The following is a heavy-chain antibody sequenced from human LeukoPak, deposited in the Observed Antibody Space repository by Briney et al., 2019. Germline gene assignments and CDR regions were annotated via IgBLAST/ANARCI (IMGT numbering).Heavy chain of an antibody. D-gene: IGHD2-8*02. CDR2: IRGSSSDI. J-gene: IGHJ4*02. V-gene: IGHV3-48*01. Sequence: GGSLRLSCEASGFIFSDYSMNWVRQAPGKGLEGISYIRGSSSDITYADSVKGRFTIYRDDAKNALYLQMGSLRAEDTAVYYCVRDHYWAFDYWGQGTLVTVSS. CDR1: GFIFSDYS. CDR3: VRDHYWAFDY.